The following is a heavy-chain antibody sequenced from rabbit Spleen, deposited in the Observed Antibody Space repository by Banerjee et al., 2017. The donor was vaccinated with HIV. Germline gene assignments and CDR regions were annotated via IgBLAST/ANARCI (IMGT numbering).Heavy chain of an antibody. CDR1: GVSFSSGYD. Sequence: QQLVESGGGLVKPGASLTLTCKASGVSFSSGYDMCWVRQAPGKGLEWIACIAAGSSGSTAYASWAKGRLTISKTSSTTVTLQMTSLTAADTATYFCARDSGSSFSSYGMDLWGPGPLVTVS. V-gene: IGHV1S40*01. J-gene: IGHJ6*01. D-gene: IGHD8-1*01. CDR2: IAAGSSGST. CDR3: ARDSGSSFSSYGMDL.